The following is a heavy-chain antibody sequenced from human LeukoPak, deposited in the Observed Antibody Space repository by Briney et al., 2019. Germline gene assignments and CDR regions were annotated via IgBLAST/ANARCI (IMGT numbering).Heavy chain of an antibody. V-gene: IGHV1-46*01. Sequence: GASVKVSCKASGYTFTSYYMHWVRQAPGQGLEWIGIINPSGGSTSYAQKFQGRVTMTRDTSTSTVYMELSSLRSEDTAVYYCARDQREGIAARPGLNAFGIWGQGTMVTVSS. CDR3: ARDQREGIAARPGLNAFGI. D-gene: IGHD6-6*01. CDR1: GYTFTSYY. CDR2: INPSGGST. J-gene: IGHJ3*02.